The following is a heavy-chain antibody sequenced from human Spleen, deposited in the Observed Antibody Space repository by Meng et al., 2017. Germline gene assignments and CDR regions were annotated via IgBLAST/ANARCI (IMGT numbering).Heavy chain of an antibody. V-gene: IGHV3-15*01. Sequence: GESLKISCAASGFTFSNAWMTWVRQAPGKGLEWIGRMKSNVGGGTVDYAAAVKGRFFISRDDSENTFYLQMNSLKTEDTAVYYCSGHVDCWGHGTLVTVSS. CDR2: MKSNVGGGTV. CDR3: SGHVDC. J-gene: IGHJ4*01. CDR1: GFTFSNAW.